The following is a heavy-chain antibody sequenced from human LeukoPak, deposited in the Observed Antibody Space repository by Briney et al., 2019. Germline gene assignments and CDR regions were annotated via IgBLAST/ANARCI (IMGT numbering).Heavy chain of an antibody. CDR3: ARVRGSGY. D-gene: IGHD3-10*01. Sequence: GASVKVSCKASGGTFSSYAISWVRQAPGQGLEWMGWINPSSGGTNYAQKFQGRITMTRDTSITTAYMELDSLRSDDTAVYYCARVRGSGYWGQGTLVTVSS. V-gene: IGHV1-2*02. CDR1: GGTFSSYA. CDR2: INPSSGGT. J-gene: IGHJ4*02.